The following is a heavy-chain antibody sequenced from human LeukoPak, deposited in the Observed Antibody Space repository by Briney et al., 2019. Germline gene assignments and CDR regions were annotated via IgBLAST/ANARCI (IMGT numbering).Heavy chain of an antibody. CDR3: ARGIGSWYYFDY. D-gene: IGHD6-13*01. V-gene: IGHV4-61*02. Sequence: SETLSLTCTVSGGSISSGGYYWSWIRQPAGKGLEWIGRIYTSGSTNYNPSLKSRVTMSVDTSKNQFSLKLSSVTAADTAVYYCARGIGSWYYFDYWGQGTLVTVSS. CDR2: IYTSGST. J-gene: IGHJ4*02. CDR1: GGSISSGGYY.